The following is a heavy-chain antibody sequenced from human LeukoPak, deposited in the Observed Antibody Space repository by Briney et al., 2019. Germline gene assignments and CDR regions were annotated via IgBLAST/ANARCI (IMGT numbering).Heavy chain of an antibody. CDR2: IYPGDSDT. D-gene: IGHD3-9*01. Sequence: GESLKISCKGSGYSFTSLWSGWARQMPGKGLEGMGIIYPGDSDTRYSPFFQGQVTISADTSISTAYLQWSSLEAADSAMYYCARWDDVLNGLDYWGQGTLVTVSS. J-gene: IGHJ4*02. CDR1: GYSFTSLW. CDR3: ARWDDVLNGLDY. V-gene: IGHV5-51*01.